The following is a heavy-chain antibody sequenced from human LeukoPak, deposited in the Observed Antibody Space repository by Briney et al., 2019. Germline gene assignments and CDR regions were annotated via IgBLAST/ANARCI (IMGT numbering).Heavy chain of an antibody. V-gene: IGHV6-1*01. CDR3: ARDLGSIAAVFDY. J-gene: IGHJ4*02. D-gene: IGHD6-13*01. CDR1: GDSVSSNSAA. Sequence: SQTLSLTCAISGDSVSSNSAAWNWIRQSPSSGLEWLARTYYRSKWYTDYAVSVKSRITVNPDTSKNQFSLQLSSVTPEDTAVYYCARDLGSIAAVFDYWGQGSLVTVSS. CDR2: TYYRSKWYT.